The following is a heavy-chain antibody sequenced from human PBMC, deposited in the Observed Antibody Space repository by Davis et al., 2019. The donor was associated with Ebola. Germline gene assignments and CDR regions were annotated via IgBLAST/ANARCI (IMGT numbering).Heavy chain of an antibody. CDR1: GFTFSSYW. CDR2: IKQDGSEK. Sequence: PGGSLRLSCAASGFTFSSYWMSWVRQAPGKGLEWVANIKQDGSEKYYVDSVKGRFTISRDNAKNSLYLQMNSLRAEDTALYYCARDQAISPAGAFAYWGQGTLVTVSS. J-gene: IGHJ4*02. D-gene: IGHD2-2*01. V-gene: IGHV3-7*03. CDR3: ARDQAISPAGAFAY.